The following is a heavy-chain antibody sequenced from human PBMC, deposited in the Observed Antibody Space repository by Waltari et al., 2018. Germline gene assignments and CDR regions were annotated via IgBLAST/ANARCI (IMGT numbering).Heavy chain of an antibody. Sequence: EVHLVESGGGLVQPGGSLRLSCAASGFTFSDYWMIWVRQVPGKGLVWFSRINKDGSNTNYADFGKGRFTISRDNAKNALYMQINNLRAEDTAVYYCARMGDWGRDYFDYWGQGTLVTVSS. CDR3: ARMGDWGRDYFDY. CDR1: GFTFSDYW. CDR2: INKDGSNT. D-gene: IGHD3-16*01. J-gene: IGHJ4*02. V-gene: IGHV3-74*01.